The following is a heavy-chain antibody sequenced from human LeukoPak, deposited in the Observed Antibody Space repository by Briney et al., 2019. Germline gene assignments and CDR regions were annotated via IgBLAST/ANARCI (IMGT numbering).Heavy chain of an antibody. J-gene: IGHJ4*02. Sequence: GEALKISCKCAGYIFTSYWIGWGRQMPGKGVERMGIIYPGDSATTYGPSFQGQVPMSADKSISTAYLQWSSLKASDTAMYYCARRSSGWYQDYWGQGTLVAVSS. CDR1: GYIFTSYW. D-gene: IGHD6-19*01. CDR2: IYPGDSAT. CDR3: ARRSSGWYQDY. V-gene: IGHV5-51*01.